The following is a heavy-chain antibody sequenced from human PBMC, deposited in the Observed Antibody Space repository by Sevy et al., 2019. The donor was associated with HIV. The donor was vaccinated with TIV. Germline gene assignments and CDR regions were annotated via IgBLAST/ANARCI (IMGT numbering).Heavy chain of an antibody. CDR3: VYATLSY. CDR1: GFTVSSNY. V-gene: IGHV3-53*01. CDR2: IYSGGST. Sequence: GGYLRLSCAASGFTVSSNYMSWVRQAPGKGLEWVSVIYSGGSTYYADSVKGRFTISRDNSKNTLYLQMNSLRAEDTAVYYCVYATLSYWGHGTLVTVSS. D-gene: IGHD1-26*01. J-gene: IGHJ4*01.